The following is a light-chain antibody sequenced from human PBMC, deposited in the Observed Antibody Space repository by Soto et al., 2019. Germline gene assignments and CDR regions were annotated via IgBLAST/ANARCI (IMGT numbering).Light chain of an antibody. CDR1: SSNIGRNT. J-gene: IGLJ3*02. CDR2: SNN. Sequence: QSVLTQAPSASGTPGQRVTISCSGGSSNIGRNTVNWYQQLPGTAPKLLIYSNNQRPSGVPDRFSGSKSGTSASLAISGLRSEDEADYYCAAWDDSLSGRVFGGGTQLTVL. CDR3: AAWDDSLSGRV. V-gene: IGLV1-44*01.